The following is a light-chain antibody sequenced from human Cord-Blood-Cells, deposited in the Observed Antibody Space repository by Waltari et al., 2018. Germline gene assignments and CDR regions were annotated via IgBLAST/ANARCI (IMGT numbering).Light chain of an antibody. J-gene: IGKJ3*01. Sequence: DIQMTQSPSSLSASVGDRVTITCRASQSISSYLNWYQQKPGKAPKLLIYAASSLQSGVPSRFSVSGSGTDFTLTISSLQPEDFATYYCQQSYSTPFTFGPATKVEI. V-gene: IGKV1-39*01. CDR3: QQSYSTPFT. CDR1: QSISSY. CDR2: AAS.